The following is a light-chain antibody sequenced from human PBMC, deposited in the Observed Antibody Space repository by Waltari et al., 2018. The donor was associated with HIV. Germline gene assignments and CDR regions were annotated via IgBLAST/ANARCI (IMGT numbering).Light chain of an antibody. CDR1: SRDIGAYNY. CDR2: DVG. Sequence: QSALTQPASVSGSPGQSITISCTGTSRDIGAYNYVSWYQQHPGQAPKLISDDVGTRPSGVSDRFAGSKSGNTASLTISGLQSEDEADYHCCAYAGPTGLSEVFGGGTKLTVL. V-gene: IGLV2-23*02. CDR3: CAYAGPTGLSEV. J-gene: IGLJ2*01.